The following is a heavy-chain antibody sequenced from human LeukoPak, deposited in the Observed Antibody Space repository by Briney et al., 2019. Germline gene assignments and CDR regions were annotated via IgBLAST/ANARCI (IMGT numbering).Heavy chain of an antibody. Sequence: GGSLRLSCTASGFTFGDYAMSWVRQAPGKGLEWVGFIRSKAYGGTTEYAASVKGRFTISRDDSKSIAYLQMNSLKTEDTAVYYCTYGGALLWFGERLDAFDIWGQGTMVTVSS. V-gene: IGHV3-49*04. CDR3: TYGGALLWFGERLDAFDI. CDR2: IRSKAYGGTT. J-gene: IGHJ3*02. CDR1: GFTFGDYA. D-gene: IGHD3-10*01.